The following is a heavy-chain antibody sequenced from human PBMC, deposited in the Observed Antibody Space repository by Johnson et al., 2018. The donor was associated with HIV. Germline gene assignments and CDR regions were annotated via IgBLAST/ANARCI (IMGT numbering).Heavy chain of an antibody. J-gene: IGHJ3*02. CDR3: ARRCSSSSCSHGAFDI. CDR2: IYSGGST. D-gene: IGHD2-2*01. Sequence: VQLVESGGGLVKPGGSLRLSCAASGFTFSDYYMSWIRQAPGKGLEWVSVIYSGGSTYYADSVKGRFTISRDNSKNTLYLQMSSLRAEDTAVYYCARRCSSSSCSHGAFDIWGQGTVVTVSS. V-gene: IGHV3-66*04. CDR1: GFTFSDYY.